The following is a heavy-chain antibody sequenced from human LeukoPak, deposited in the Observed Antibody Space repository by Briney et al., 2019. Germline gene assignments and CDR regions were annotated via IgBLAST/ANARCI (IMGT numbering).Heavy chain of an antibody. V-gene: IGHV3-23*01. D-gene: IGHD4-17*01. CDR1: GFTFLRHG. CDR3: AKGNYGEKIDY. CDR2: ISASGGAT. Sequence: GGSLRLSCAASGFTFLRHGMTWFRQAPGKGLEWVSGISASGGATYYADSVKGRFTISRDNSKNTLYLQMNSLKAEDAALYYCAKGNYGEKIDYWGPGALVTVSS. J-gene: IGHJ4*02.